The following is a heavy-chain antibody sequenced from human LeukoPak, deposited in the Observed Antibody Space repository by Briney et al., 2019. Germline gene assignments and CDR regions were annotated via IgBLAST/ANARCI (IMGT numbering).Heavy chain of an antibody. Sequence: GASVKVSCKASGYTFTGYYMHWVRQAPGQGLEWMGWISPKSGSTNYAQRFQGRVTMTRDTSINTAYMELTRLTSDDTAMYYCARGPDVYDYDSSPVGWFDPWGQGALVTVSS. J-gene: IGHJ5*02. CDR3: ARGPDVYDYDSSPVGWFDP. CDR2: ISPKSGST. CDR1: GYTFTGYY. D-gene: IGHD3-22*01. V-gene: IGHV1-2*02.